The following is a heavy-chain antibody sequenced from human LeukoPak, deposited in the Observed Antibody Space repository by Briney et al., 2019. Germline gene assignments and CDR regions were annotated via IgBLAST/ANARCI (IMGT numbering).Heavy chain of an antibody. CDR1: GFTLRSYA. J-gene: IGHJ6*02. D-gene: IGHD5-24*01. CDR3: AKDVRDGYNWNYCYYYGMDV. V-gene: IGHV3-23*01. Sequence: GGSLRLSCAASGFTLRSYAMSWVRQAPGKGLEWVSVISGSGGKTYYADSVKGRFTISRDNSKNTLYLQMNSLRAEDTAVYYCAKDVRDGYNWNYCYYYGMDVWGQGTTVTVSS. CDR2: ISGSGGKT.